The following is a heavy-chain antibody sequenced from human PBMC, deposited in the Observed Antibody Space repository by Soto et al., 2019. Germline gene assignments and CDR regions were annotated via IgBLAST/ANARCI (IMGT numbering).Heavy chain of an antibody. J-gene: IGHJ4*02. CDR3: AREKGYISGPKNLDY. CDR1: GASISSGDYF. V-gene: IGHV4-30-4*01. D-gene: IGHD5-12*01. CDR2: IYDSGSS. Sequence: PSETLSLTCTVSGASISSGDYFWSWIRQSPGKGLQWIGYIYDSGSSYYNPSLKSRVTMSVDTSKNQFSLKLSSVTAADTAVYYCAREKGYISGPKNLDYWGQGTLVTVSS.